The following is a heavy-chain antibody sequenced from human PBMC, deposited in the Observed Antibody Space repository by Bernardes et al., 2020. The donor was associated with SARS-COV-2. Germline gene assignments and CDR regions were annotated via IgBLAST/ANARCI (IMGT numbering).Heavy chain of an antibody. D-gene: IGHD4-17*01. Sequence: GSLRLSCAASGFTFRDYTMHWVRQAPGKGLEWVAVIWHDGSREYYVDSVKGRFAISRDNSNNTLYLQMNNLRVEDTALYRCAAEDGEWLESWGQGTLVTVSS. CDR1: GFTFRDYT. CDR2: IWHDGSRE. CDR3: AAEDGEWLES. V-gene: IGHV3-33*08. J-gene: IGHJ5*01.